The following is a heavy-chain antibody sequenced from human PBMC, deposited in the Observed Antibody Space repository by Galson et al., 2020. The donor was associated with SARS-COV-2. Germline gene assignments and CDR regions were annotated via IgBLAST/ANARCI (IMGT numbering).Heavy chain of an antibody. CDR1: GLTFSYHW. J-gene: IGHJ4*01. CDR2: VHPDGTEK. CDR3: TNNLEWAEDY. V-gene: IGHV3-7*01. Sequence: GESLKISCAASGLTFSYHWMGWTRQEPGKGLEWVAHVHPDGTEKWSVDSGKGRFTVSRDNAKNLVFRQMTGLRAGDTAVYFWTNNLEWAEDYWGHGTLVTLSS. D-gene: IGHD3-3*01.